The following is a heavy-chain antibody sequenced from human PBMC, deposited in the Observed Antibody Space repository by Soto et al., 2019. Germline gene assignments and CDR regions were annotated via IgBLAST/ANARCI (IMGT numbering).Heavy chain of an antibody. V-gene: IGHV1-69*02. CDR1: GGTFSTYT. Sequence: SVKVSCKSTGGTFSTYTISWVRQAPGQGLEWMGRIIPILGVANYAQKFQGRFTISRDNSKNTLYLQMNSLRAEDTAVYYCAKGDSYGPYFDYWGQGTLVTVSS. CDR3: AKGDSYGPYFDY. CDR2: IIPILGVA. J-gene: IGHJ4*02. D-gene: IGHD5-18*01.